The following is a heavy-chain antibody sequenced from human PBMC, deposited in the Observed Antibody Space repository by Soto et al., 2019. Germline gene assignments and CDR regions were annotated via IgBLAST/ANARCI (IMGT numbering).Heavy chain of an antibody. J-gene: IGHJ4*02. CDR2: ISSSSSTI. D-gene: IGHD1-26*01. CDR1: GFTFSSYS. CDR3: ARSPNLGSYSASAIADY. Sequence: EVQLVESGGGLVQPGGSLRLSCAASGFTFSSYSMNWVRQAPGKGLEWVSYISSSSSTIYYADSVKGRFTISRDNAKNSLYLQMNSLRDEDTAVYYCARSPNLGSYSASAIADYWGQGTLVTVSS. V-gene: IGHV3-48*02.